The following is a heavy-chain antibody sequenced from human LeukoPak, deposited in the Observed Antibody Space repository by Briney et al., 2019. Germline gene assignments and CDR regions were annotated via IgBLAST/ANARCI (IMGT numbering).Heavy chain of an antibody. Sequence: SETLSLTCAVYGGSFSGYYWSWIRQPPGKGLEWIGEINHSGSTNYNPSLKSRVTISVDTSKNQFSLKLSSVTAADTAVYYCARGQFPQLRLNWFDPWGQRTLVTVSS. CDR2: INHSGST. J-gene: IGHJ5*02. V-gene: IGHV4-34*01. CDR1: GGSFSGYY. D-gene: IGHD3-16*01. CDR3: ARGQFPQLRLNWFDP.